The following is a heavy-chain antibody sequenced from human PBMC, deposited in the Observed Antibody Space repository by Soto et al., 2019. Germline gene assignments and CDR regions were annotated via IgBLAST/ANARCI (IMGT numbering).Heavy chain of an antibody. CDR3: AISQDSGGRTTCIY. CDR2: INWKSDI. CDR1: GFQFDDPA. V-gene: IGHV3-9*01. J-gene: IGHJ4*02. D-gene: IGHD1-26*01. Sequence: SLLLSYELSGFQFDDPARRWVRPAPEKGLEWVSGINWKSDIGYADSVKGRFTISRDNAENSVYLQMNSLRAEDTALYYCAISQDSGGRTTCIYWGQGTQVTVSA.